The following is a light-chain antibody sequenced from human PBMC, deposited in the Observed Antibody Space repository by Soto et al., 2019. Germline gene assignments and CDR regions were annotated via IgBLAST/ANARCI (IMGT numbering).Light chain of an antibody. Sequence: NFMLTQPHSVSESPGKTVIISCTRSSGSIASNYVQWYQLRPGSAPITVIYGDSQRPSGVTDRFSGSIDRSSNSASLTISGLQTEDEADYYCQSYYSSNQVFGGGTKVTVL. J-gene: IGLJ3*02. V-gene: IGLV6-57*03. CDR2: GDS. CDR1: SGSIASNY. CDR3: QSYYSSNQV.